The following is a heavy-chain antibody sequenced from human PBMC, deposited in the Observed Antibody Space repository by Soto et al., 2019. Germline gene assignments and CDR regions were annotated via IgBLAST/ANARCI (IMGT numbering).Heavy chain of an antibody. Sequence: ASETLSLTCTVSGGSISSGDYYWSWIRQPPGKGLEWIGYIYYSGSTYYNPSLKSRVTISVDTSKNQFSLKLSSVTAADTAVYYCARDRGDSSGYPKYYFDYWGQGTLVTVPQ. CDR2: IYYSGST. D-gene: IGHD3-22*01. J-gene: IGHJ4*02. CDR3: ARDRGDSSGYPKYYFDY. CDR1: GGSISSGDYY. V-gene: IGHV4-30-4*01.